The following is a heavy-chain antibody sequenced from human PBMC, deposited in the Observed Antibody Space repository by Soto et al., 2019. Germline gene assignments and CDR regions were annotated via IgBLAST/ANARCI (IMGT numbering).Heavy chain of an antibody. CDR3: ARDWLRRDDILTPSWNFNL. J-gene: IGHJ2*01. Sequence: EMQLVESGGGLVKPGGSLRLSCAASGFTFSSYVMNWVRQAPGKGLEWVASISRSSSSIYYGDSVKGRFTISRDDAKKSLYLEMNSLRADDTAVYYCARDWLRRDDILTPSWNFNLWGQGTLVTAS. V-gene: IGHV3-21*01. D-gene: IGHD3-9*01. CDR1: GFTFSSYV. CDR2: ISRSSSSI.